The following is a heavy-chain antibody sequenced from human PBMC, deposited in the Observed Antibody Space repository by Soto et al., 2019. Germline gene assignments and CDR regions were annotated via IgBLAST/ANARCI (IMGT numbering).Heavy chain of an antibody. Sequence: QVQLQESGPGLVKPSETLSLTCTVSGGSISSYYWSWIRQPPGKGLESIGYIFYSGSTNYNPSLKSRVTLAVDTSKNQFSLKLSSVTAADTAVHYCASSYGSAFDIWGHGTMVTVSS. CDR2: IFYSGST. CDR3: ASSYGSAFDI. J-gene: IGHJ3*02. CDR1: GGSISSYY. D-gene: IGHD1-26*01. V-gene: IGHV4-59*01.